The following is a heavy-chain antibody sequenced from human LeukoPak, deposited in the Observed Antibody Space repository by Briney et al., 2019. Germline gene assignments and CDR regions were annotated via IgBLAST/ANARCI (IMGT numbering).Heavy chain of an antibody. J-gene: IGHJ6*02. CDR1: GYTFTSYD. CDR3: ASFLAAAAGSYYYGMDV. Sequence: ASVKVSCKASGYTFTSYDINWVRQATGQGLEWMGWMNPNSGNTGYAQTFQGRATMTRNTSISTAYMELSSLRYEDTAVYYCASFLAAAAGSYYYGMDVWGQGTTVTVSS. CDR2: MNPNSGNT. V-gene: IGHV1-8*01. D-gene: IGHD6-13*01.